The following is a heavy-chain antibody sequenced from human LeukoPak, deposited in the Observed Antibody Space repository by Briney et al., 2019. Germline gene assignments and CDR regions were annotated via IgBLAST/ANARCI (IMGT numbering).Heavy chain of an antibody. Sequence: GGSLRLSCAASGFTFSSYAMSWVRQAPGKGLEWVSAISGSGGSTYYADSVKGRFTISRDNSKNTLYLQMNSLRAEDTAVYYCAKPKAYYDSSGYQVWGQGTLVTVSS. D-gene: IGHD3-22*01. CDR1: GFTFSSYA. CDR3: AKPKAYYDSSGYQV. V-gene: IGHV3-23*01. CDR2: ISGSGGST. J-gene: IGHJ4*02.